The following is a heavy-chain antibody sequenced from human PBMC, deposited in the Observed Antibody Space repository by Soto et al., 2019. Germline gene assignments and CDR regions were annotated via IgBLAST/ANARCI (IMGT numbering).Heavy chain of an antibody. CDR2: IYYSGST. CDR3: ARDGYDSSAYYMDI. CDR1: GGSSISYY. V-gene: IGHV4-59*12. J-gene: IGHJ3*02. D-gene: IGHD3-22*01. Sequence: SQTMPLTCTVSGGSSISYYLIWIRPPPGKGLEWIGYIYYSGSTNYNPSLKSRVTISLDTAKNQFSLKLSSVTAADTAVYYCARDGYDSSAYYMDIWGQGTMVTVSS.